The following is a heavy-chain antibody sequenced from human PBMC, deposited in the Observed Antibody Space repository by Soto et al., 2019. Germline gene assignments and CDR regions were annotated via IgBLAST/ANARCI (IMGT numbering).Heavy chain of an antibody. Sequence: GSLRLSCAASGFTFSSYAMSWVRQAPGKGLEWVSAISGSGGSTYYADSVKGRFTISRDNSKNTLYLQMNSLRAEDTAVYYCAKDFHSGYDWAVGAFDIWGQGTMVTVSS. V-gene: IGHV3-23*01. CDR2: ISGSGGST. CDR3: AKDFHSGYDWAVGAFDI. CDR1: GFTFSSYA. D-gene: IGHD5-12*01. J-gene: IGHJ3*02.